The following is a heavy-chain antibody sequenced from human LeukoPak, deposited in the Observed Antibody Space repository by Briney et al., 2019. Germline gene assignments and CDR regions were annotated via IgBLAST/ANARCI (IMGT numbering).Heavy chain of an antibody. Sequence: GGSLRLSCAASGFTFTSYTMNWVRQAPGKGLEWISHISGSGNFIYYADSVEGRFSISRDNAKNSLYLQMNSLRVEDTAVYYCARGFPLGWWYFDYWGQGTLVTVSS. V-gene: IGHV3-48*01. CDR2: ISGSGNFI. CDR1: GFTFTSYT. J-gene: IGHJ4*02. D-gene: IGHD2-15*01. CDR3: ARGFPLGWWYFDY.